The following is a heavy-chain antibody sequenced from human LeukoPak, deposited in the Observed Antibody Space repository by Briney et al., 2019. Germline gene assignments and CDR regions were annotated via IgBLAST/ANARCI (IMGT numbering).Heavy chain of an antibody. Sequence: PGGSLRLSCAASGFTFSTYAVTWVRQAPGKGLERVSSISGGGDNTYYADSVKGRFTISRDNSKNTLYLQMNSLRAEDTAGYYCAKGRNDYGDAALNYWGQGTLVTVSS. D-gene: IGHD4-17*01. V-gene: IGHV3-23*01. CDR1: GFTFSTYA. CDR2: ISGGGDNT. J-gene: IGHJ4*02. CDR3: AKGRNDYGDAALNY.